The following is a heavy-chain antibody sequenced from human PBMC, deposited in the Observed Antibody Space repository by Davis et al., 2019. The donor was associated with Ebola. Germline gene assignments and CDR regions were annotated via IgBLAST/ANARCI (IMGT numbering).Heavy chain of an antibody. D-gene: IGHD3-10*01. CDR2: ITPILGIA. CDR1: GGTFSSYA. Sequence: SVKVSCKASGGTFSSYAISWVRQAPGQGLEWMGRITPILGIANYAQKFQGRVTITADKSTSTAYMELSRLRSDDTAVYYCAREVYGSGSPDYWGQGTLVTVSS. CDR3: AREVYGSGSPDY. J-gene: IGHJ4*02. V-gene: IGHV1-69*04.